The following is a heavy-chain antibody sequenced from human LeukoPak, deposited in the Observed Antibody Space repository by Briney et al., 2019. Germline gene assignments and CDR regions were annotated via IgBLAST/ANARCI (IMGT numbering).Heavy chain of an antibody. CDR3: ARRGRDGDGYAHGYDF. Sequence: GGSLRLSCAASGFTFSTYWMSWVRQAPGKGLEWVGRNRNKANNYTPEYAASVKGRFTISRDDSKNSLYLQMNSLKTEDTAVYYCARRGRDGDGYAHGYDFWGQGTLVTVSS. V-gene: IGHV3-72*01. J-gene: IGHJ4*02. D-gene: IGHD3-16*01. CDR1: GFTFSTYW. CDR2: NRNKANNYTP.